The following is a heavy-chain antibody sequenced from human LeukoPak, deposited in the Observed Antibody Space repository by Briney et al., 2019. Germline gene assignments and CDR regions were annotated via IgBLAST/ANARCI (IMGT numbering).Heavy chain of an antibody. D-gene: IGHD4-17*01. Sequence: SETLSLTCTVSGGSISSGGYYWSWIRQHPGKGLEWIGYIYYSGSTYYNPSLKSRVTISVDTSKNQFSLKLSSVTAADTAVYYCARGRIVDYGDYAGSPSFDYWGQGTLVTVSS. J-gene: IGHJ4*02. CDR3: ARGRIVDYGDYAGSPSFDY. V-gene: IGHV4-31*03. CDR1: GGSISSGGYY. CDR2: IYYSGST.